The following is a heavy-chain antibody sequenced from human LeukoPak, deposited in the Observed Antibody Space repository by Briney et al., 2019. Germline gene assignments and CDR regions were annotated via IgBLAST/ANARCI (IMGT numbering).Heavy chain of an antibody. CDR1: GGSISSSSYY. CDR3: ASTMVRGVKAYYYYYMDV. V-gene: IGHV4-39*07. CDR2: IYYSGST. Sequence: SETLSLTCTVSGGSISSSSYYWGWIRQPPGKGLEWIGSIYYSGSTYYNPSLKSRVTISVDTSKNQFSLKLSSVTAADTAVYYCASTMVRGVKAYYYYYMDVWGKGTTVTISS. D-gene: IGHD3-10*01. J-gene: IGHJ6*03.